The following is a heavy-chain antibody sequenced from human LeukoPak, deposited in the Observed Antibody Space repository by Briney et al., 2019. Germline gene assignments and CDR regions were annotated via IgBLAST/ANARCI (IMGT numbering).Heavy chain of an antibody. Sequence: GGSLRLSCAASGFTFSSHAMHWVRQAPGKGLEYVSAISSNGGSTYYANSVKGRFTISRDNSKNTLYLQMGSLRAEDMAVYYCARATYYYDSSGSDDAFDIWGQGTMVTVSS. V-gene: IGHV3-64*01. CDR2: ISSNGGST. D-gene: IGHD3-22*01. CDR1: GFTFSSHA. CDR3: ARATYYYDSSGSDDAFDI. J-gene: IGHJ3*02.